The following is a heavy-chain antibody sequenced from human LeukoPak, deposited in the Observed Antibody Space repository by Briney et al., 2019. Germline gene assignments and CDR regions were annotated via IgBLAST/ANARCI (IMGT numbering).Heavy chain of an antibody. J-gene: IGHJ4*02. CDR1: GFTFSTYA. CDR3: AKGGPLMEGGTRHYDY. CDR2: ISSGGGDYI. D-gene: IGHD2-8*01. V-gene: IGHV3-23*01. Sequence: GKSLRLSCAASGFTFSTYAMSWVRQAPGMGLEWVSVISSGGGDYIFYADSVKGRFTISRDNSKNTLYLQMNSLRAEDTAVYFCAKGGPLMEGGTRHYDYWGQGTLVTVSS.